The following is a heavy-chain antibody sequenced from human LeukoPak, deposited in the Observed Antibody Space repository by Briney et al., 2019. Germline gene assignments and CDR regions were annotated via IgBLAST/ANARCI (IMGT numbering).Heavy chain of an antibody. V-gene: IGHV3-15*05. J-gene: IGHJ4*02. D-gene: IGHD6-6*01. Sequence: GGSLRLSCAASGFTFSNAWMNWVRQAPGKGLEWVGRIRSKTDGGTTDYAAPVKGRFTISRDDSKNTLYLQMNSLKTEDTAVYFCTTLEYTSSWHLEYWGQGTLVTVSS. CDR1: GFTFSNAW. CDR2: IRSKTDGGTT. CDR3: TTLEYTSSWHLEY.